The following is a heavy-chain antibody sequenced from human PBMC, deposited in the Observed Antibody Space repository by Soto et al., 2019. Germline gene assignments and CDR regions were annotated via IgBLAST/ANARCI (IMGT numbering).Heavy chain of an antibody. Sequence: SETLSLTRTVSGGSISSYYWSWIRQPPGKGLEWIGYIYYSGSTNYNPSLKSRVTISVDTSKNQFSLKLSSVTAADTAVYYCARVPSYYYGSNWFDPWGQGTLVTVSS. V-gene: IGHV4-59*01. J-gene: IGHJ5*02. CDR1: GGSISSYY. D-gene: IGHD3-10*01. CDR3: ARVPSYYYGSNWFDP. CDR2: IYYSGST.